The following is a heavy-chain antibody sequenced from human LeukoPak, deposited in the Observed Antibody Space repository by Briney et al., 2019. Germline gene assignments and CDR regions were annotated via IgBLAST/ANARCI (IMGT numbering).Heavy chain of an antibody. J-gene: IGHJ4*02. CDR3: ARDPDDSSGYYSREGLDY. Sequence: GGSLRLSCAASTFTFSDYWMHWVRQAPGKGLVWVSRISDDGSSTTYADSVRGRFTISRDNAKNTLYLQMNSLRAEGTAVYYCARDPDDSSGYYSREGLDYWGQGTLVTVSS. CDR1: TFTFSDYW. D-gene: IGHD3-22*01. CDR2: ISDDGSST. V-gene: IGHV3-74*01.